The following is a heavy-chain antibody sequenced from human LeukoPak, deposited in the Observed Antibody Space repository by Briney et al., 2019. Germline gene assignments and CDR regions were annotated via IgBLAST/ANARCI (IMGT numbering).Heavy chain of an antibody. D-gene: IGHD2-2*01. CDR3: ARDKYAYRDAFDI. J-gene: IGHJ3*02. V-gene: IGHV4-59*01. CDR1: GGSISSYY. CDR2: IYYSGST. Sequence: PSETLSLTCTVSGGSISSYYWSWIRQPPGKGLEWIGYIYYSGSTNYNPSLKSRVTISVDTSKNQFSLKLSSVTAADTAVYYCARDKYAYRDAFDIWGQGTMVTVSS.